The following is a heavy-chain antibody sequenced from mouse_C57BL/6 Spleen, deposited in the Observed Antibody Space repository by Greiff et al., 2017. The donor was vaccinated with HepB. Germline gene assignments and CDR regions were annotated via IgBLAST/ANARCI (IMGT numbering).Heavy chain of an antibody. CDR2: ISYDGSN. D-gene: IGHD2-4*01. Sequence: EVQLQESGPGLVKPSQSLSLTCSVTGYSITSGYYWNWIRQFPGNKLEWMGYISYDGSNNYNPSLKNRISITRDTSKNQFFLKLNSVTTEDTATYYCAREGAYYDYDDYFDYWGQGTTLTVSS. J-gene: IGHJ2*01. CDR3: AREGAYYDYDDYFDY. CDR1: GYSITSGYY. V-gene: IGHV3-6*01.